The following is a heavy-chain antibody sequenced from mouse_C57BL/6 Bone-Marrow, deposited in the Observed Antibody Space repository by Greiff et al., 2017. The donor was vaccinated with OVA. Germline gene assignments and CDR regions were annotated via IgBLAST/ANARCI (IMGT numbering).Heavy chain of an antibody. CDR3: ARVRYDGYYYAMDY. D-gene: IGHD2-3*01. CDR1: GYAFSSSW. J-gene: IGHJ4*01. Sequence: QVQLQQSGPELVKPGASVKISCKASGYAFSSSWMNWVKQRPGKGLEWIGRIYPGDGDTNYNGKFKGKATLTADKSSSTAYMQLSSLTSEDSAVYFGARVRYDGYYYAMDYWGQGTSVTVSS. V-gene: IGHV1-82*01. CDR2: IYPGDGDT.